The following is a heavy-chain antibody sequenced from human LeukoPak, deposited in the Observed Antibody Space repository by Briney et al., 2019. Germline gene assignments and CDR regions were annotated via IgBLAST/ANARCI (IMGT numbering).Heavy chain of an antibody. Sequence: GGSLRLSCAASGFSLSGFWMHWVRQAPGKGLVWVSQINGDGSSTGYADSVRGRFTISRDNAKNTLYLQVNSLRAEHTAVYYCGRGGTSPIDYWGQGTLVTVSS. D-gene: IGHD1-1*01. V-gene: IGHV3-74*01. CDR1: GFSLSGFW. CDR2: INGDGSST. CDR3: GRGGTSPIDY. J-gene: IGHJ4*02.